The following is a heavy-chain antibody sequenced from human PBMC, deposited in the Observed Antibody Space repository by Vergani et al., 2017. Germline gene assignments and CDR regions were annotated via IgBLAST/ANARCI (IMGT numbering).Heavy chain of an antibody. CDR3: ARQKYSSSWYQGGWFDP. J-gene: IGHJ5*02. CDR2: IYPSGGT. CDR1: GYTFTSYD. V-gene: IGHV1-46*01. D-gene: IGHD6-13*01. Sequence: QVQLVQSGAEVKKPGASVQVSCKASGYTFTSYDMHWVRQAPGQGLEWMGKIYPSGGTNYAQKFQGRVTMTKDTSTSTVDMELSSLRSEDTAMYYCARQKYSSSWYQGGWFDPWGQGTLVTVSS.